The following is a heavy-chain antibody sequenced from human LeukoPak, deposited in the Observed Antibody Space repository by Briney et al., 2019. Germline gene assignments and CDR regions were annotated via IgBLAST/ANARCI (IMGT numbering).Heavy chain of an antibody. CDR1: GYTFTSYG. J-gene: IGHJ6*02. Sequence: EASVKVSCKASGYTFTSYGISWVRQAPGQGLEWMGWISAYNGNTNYAQKLQGRVTMTTDTSTSTAYMELRSLRSDDTAVYYCASMVRGVNNYYYYYGMDVWGQGTTVTVSS. V-gene: IGHV1-18*01. CDR3: ASMVRGVNNYYYYYGMDV. D-gene: IGHD3-10*01. CDR2: ISAYNGNT.